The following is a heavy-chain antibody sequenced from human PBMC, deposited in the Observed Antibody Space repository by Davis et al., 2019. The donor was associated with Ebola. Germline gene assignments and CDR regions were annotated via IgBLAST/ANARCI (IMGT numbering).Heavy chain of an antibody. CDR3: VRFGRGAY. Sequence: PSETLSPTCSFSDGSISSHSWNWIRQPPGKGLAWVGIIYDSGRTNYNPSLKSRVTISADTSKNQFSLNLRSVTAADTAVYYCVRFGRGAYWGQGTLVTVSS. D-gene: IGHD3-16*01. CDR1: DGSISSHS. V-gene: IGHV4-59*11. J-gene: IGHJ4*02. CDR2: IYDSGRT.